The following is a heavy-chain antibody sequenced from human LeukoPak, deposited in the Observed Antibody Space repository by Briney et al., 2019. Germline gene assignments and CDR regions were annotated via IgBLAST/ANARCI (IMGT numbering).Heavy chain of an antibody. CDR3: ARGPRDSSGWYYYFDY. D-gene: IGHD6-19*01. CDR2: INPSGGST. V-gene: IGHV1-46*01. Sequence: ASVKVSCKASGYTFTSYYMHWVRQAPGQGLEWMGIINPSGGSTSYAQKFQGRVTMTRDMSTRTVYMELSRLRSEDTAVYYCARGPRDSSGWYYYFDYWGQGTLVTVSP. CDR1: GYTFTSYY. J-gene: IGHJ4*02.